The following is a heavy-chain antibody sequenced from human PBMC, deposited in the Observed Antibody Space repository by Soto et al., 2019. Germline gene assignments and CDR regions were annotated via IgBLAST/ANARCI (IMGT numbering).Heavy chain of an antibody. J-gene: IGHJ6*02. CDR2: INPNSGGT. Sequence: GASVKVSCKASGYTFTGYYMHWVRQAPGQGLEWMGWINPNSGGTNYAQKFQGGVTMTRDTSISTAYMELSRLRSDDTAVYYCARDWWLGGYYYGMDVWGQGTTVTVSS. CDR3: ARDWWLGGYYYGMDV. D-gene: IGHD3-10*01. CDR1: GYTFTGYY. V-gene: IGHV1-2*02.